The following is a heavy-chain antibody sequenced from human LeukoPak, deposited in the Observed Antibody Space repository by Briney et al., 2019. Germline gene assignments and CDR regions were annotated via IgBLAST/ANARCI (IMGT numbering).Heavy chain of an antibody. J-gene: IGHJ3*02. V-gene: IGHV3-7*01. Sequence: GGSLRLSCAASGFTFSSYWMSWVRQAPGKGLEWVANIKQDGSEKYYVDSVKGRFTISRDNAKNSLYLQMNSLRAEDTAVYYCATFVLSGDDAFDIWGQGTMVTVSS. CDR3: ATFVLSGDDAFDI. CDR1: GFTFSSYW. D-gene: IGHD6-6*01. CDR2: IKQDGSEK.